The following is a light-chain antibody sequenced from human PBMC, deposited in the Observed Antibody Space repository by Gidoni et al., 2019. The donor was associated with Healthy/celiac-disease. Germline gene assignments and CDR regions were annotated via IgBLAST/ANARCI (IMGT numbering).Light chain of an antibody. J-gene: IGKJ1*01. V-gene: IGKV3-11*01. CDR2: DAS. CDR1: QSVSSY. Sequence: EIVLTQSPATLSLSPGERATLSCRASQSVSSYLAWYQPKPGQAPRLLIYDASNRATGIPARFSGSGAGTDVTLTISSLEPEDFAVYYCQQRSNWRWTFGQGTKVEIK. CDR3: QQRSNWRWT.